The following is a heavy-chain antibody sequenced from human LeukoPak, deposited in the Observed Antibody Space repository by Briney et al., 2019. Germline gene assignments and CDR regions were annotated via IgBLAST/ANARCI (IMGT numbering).Heavy chain of an antibody. Sequence: PSETLSLTCTVSGGSVISGGYYWSWIWQPPGKGLEGIGYIYYSGSTTDNPSLKSRVTISVDTSKNKFSLKLSSVTAADPAVYYCARVPISTTARGYFDYWGQGTLVTVSS. CDR3: ARVPISTTARGYFDY. CDR1: GGSVISGGYY. D-gene: IGHD4-17*01. V-gene: IGHV4-61*08. J-gene: IGHJ4*02. CDR2: IYYSGST.